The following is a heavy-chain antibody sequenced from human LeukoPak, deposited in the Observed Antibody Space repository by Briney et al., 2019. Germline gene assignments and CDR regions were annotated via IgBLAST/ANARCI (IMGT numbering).Heavy chain of an antibody. V-gene: IGHV3-7*01. Sequence: GGSLRLSCAASGITLSVYWMSWVRQAPGKGLEWVANIKQDGSEKYYRDSVQGRFTISRDNAKNSLYLQMNSLRAEDTAVYYCARSGSGYFDYWGQGSLVTVSS. CDR3: ARSGSGYFDY. CDR1: GITLSVYW. J-gene: IGHJ4*02. CDR2: IKQDGSEK.